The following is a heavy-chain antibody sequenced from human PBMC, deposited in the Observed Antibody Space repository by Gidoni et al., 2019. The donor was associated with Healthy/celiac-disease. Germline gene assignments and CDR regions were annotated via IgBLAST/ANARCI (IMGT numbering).Heavy chain of an antibody. CDR2: ISGSGGST. CDR3: AKGDYGDYNWFDP. V-gene: IGHV3-23*01. D-gene: IGHD4-17*01. Sequence: EVQLLESGGGLVQPGGSLRLSCAASGFTFSSYAMSWVRQAPGKGLGWVSAISGSGGSTYYADAVKGRFTISRDNSKNTLYLQMNSLRAEDTAVYYCAKGDYGDYNWFDPWGQGTLVTVSS. J-gene: IGHJ5*02. CDR1: GFTFSSYA.